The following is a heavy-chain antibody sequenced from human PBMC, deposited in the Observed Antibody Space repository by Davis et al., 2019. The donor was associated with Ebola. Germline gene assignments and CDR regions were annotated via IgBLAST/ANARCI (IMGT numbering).Heavy chain of an antibody. V-gene: IGHV5-51*01. Sequence: GESLKISCQGSGYTFNTYWIGWVRQMPGKGLEWMGLIFPGTSDIRYSPSFQGHVTISVDNSISTAYLQWSSLKASDTAMYYCTSQGHRGSYLIHDYWGQGTQVIVSS. CDR2: IFPGTSDI. D-gene: IGHD5-18*01. CDR3: TSQGHRGSYLIHDY. J-gene: IGHJ4*02. CDR1: GYTFNTYW.